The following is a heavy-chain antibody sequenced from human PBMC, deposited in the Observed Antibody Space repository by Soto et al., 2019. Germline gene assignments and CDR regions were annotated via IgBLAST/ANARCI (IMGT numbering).Heavy chain of an antibody. CDR2: IYYSGST. Sequence: SETLYLTCTVSGGSISSYYWSWIRQPPGKGLERIGYIYYSGSTNYNPSLKSRVTISVDTSKNQFSLKLSSVSAADTAVYYCARHSYLFDPWGQGTLVTVSS. CDR1: GGSISSYY. J-gene: IGHJ5*02. D-gene: IGHD1-26*01. V-gene: IGHV4-59*01. CDR3: ARHSYLFDP.